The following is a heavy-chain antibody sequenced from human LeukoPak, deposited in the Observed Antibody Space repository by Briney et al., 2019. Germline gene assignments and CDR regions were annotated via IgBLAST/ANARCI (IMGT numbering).Heavy chain of an antibody. CDR3: ARAHYGSGSYYLDY. CDR2: IYYSGST. V-gene: IGHV4-59*01. Sequence: SSETLSFTCTVSGGSISSYYWSWIRQPPGKGLEWIGYIYYSGSTNYNPSLKSRVTISVDTSKNQFSLKLSSVTAADTAVYYCARAHYGSGSYYLDYWGQGTLSPSPQ. J-gene: IGHJ4*02. D-gene: IGHD3-10*01. CDR1: GGSISSYY.